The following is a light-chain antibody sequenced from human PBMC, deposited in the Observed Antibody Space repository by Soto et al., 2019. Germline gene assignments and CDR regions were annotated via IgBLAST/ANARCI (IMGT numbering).Light chain of an antibody. Sequence: DIQMTQSPSTLSASVGDRVTITCRASQSISSWLAWYQQKPGKAPKLLIYDASSLESGVPSRFSGSGSGTEFTLTISSLQPDDFETYYCQQYTSWTFGQGTKVEIK. CDR2: DAS. V-gene: IGKV1-5*01. CDR1: QSISSW. CDR3: QQYTSWT. J-gene: IGKJ1*01.